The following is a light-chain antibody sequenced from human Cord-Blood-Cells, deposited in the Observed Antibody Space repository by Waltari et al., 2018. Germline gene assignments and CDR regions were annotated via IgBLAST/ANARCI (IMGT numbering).Light chain of an antibody. CDR3: QVWDSSNVV. Sequence: SYELTQPLSVSVALGQTARITCGGNNIGSKNVHWYQQKPGQAPGLVIDRESNRPSGIPERFSGSNSGNTATRTSSRAQAGDEADYYWQVWDSSNVVFGGGTKLTVL. V-gene: IGLV3-9*01. CDR1: NIGSKN. J-gene: IGLJ2*01. CDR2: RES.